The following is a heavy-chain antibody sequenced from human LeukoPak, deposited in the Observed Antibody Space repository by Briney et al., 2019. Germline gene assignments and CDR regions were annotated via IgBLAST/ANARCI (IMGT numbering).Heavy chain of an antibody. CDR2: FDPEDGET. J-gene: IGHJ1*01. V-gene: IGHV1-24*01. CDR3: ASSHIHSSSWTWALQH. Sequence: GSSVKDSCKVCGCTLTELSMHWVGQAAGKGLEWMGGFDPEDGETLYAQKFQGRVTLPEDRSTDTAYVELSSLRSEDRAGYYFASSHIHSSSWTWALQHWGQGTLVTVSS. CDR1: GCTLTELS. D-gene: IGHD6-13*01.